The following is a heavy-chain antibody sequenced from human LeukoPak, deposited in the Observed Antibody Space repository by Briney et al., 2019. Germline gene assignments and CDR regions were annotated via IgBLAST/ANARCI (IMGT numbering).Heavy chain of an antibody. CDR2: IYSGGST. CDR1: GFTVSSNY. CDR3: ARWDRFENYYFDY. Sequence: GGSLRLSCAASGFTVSSNYMSWVRQAPGKGLEWVSVIYSGGSTYYADSVKGRFTISRDNSKNTLYLQMNSLRAEDTAVYYCARWDRFENYYFDYWGQGTLVTVSS. J-gene: IGHJ4*02. D-gene: IGHD3-10*01. V-gene: IGHV3-66*01.